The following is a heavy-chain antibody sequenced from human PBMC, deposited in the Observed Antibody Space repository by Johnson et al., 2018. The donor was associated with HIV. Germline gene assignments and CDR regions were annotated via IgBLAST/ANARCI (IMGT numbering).Heavy chain of an antibody. CDR2: ISYDGSNQ. D-gene: IGHD3-16*01. CDR1: GFTFSSYA. V-gene: IGHV3-30*04. Sequence: QVQLVESGGGVVQPGRSLRLSCAASGFTFSSYAMHWVRQAPGKGLEWVAVISYDGSNQYYADSLKGRFTISRDNSKNTLYLQMNSLRAEDTAVYYCARDFGLFLGKDDAFDIWGQGTMVTVSS. CDR3: ARDFGLFLGKDDAFDI. J-gene: IGHJ3*02.